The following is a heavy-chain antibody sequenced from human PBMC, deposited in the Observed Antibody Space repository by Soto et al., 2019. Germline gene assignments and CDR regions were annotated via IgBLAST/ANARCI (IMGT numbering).Heavy chain of an antibody. CDR2: ISSSSSTI. Sequence: GGSLRLSCAASGFTFSSYSMNCVRQAPGKGLEWVSYISSSSSTIYYADSVKGRFTISRDNAKNSLYLQMNSLRDEDTAVYYCARDRVGATTLDYYYYGMDVWGQGTTVTVSS. D-gene: IGHD1-26*01. CDR3: ARDRVGATTLDYYYYGMDV. J-gene: IGHJ6*02. V-gene: IGHV3-48*02. CDR1: GFTFSSYS.